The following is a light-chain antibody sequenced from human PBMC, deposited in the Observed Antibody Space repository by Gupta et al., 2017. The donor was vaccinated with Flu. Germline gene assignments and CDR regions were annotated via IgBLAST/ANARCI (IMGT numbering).Light chain of an antibody. CDR2: DNN. CDR3: ATWIDALGGPV. CDR1: SSSIGSAT. J-gene: IGLJ2*01. Sequence: TVTLPCSGGSSSIGSATVDWYQQVPGLAPRLLIFDNNQRPAGVPGRFSGSKSGTSASLTISGLQAEDEGDYYCATWIDALGGPVFGGGTKLVVL. V-gene: IGLV1-44*01.